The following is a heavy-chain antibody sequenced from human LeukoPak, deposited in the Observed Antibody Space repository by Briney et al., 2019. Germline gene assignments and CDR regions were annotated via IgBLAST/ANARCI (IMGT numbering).Heavy chain of an antibody. V-gene: IGHV3-21*01. CDR2: ISSSSHYI. D-gene: IGHD1-26*01. J-gene: IGHJ4*02. CDR1: GFTFSSYS. Sequence: GGSLRLSCAASGFTFSSYSMNLIRQAPGKGLEWVSSISSSSHYIYYAAPVKGRFTISSDNAKNSLYLHMNSLRAEDTAVYYCARDIAGRELLDYWGQGTLVTVSS. CDR3: ARDIAGRELLDY.